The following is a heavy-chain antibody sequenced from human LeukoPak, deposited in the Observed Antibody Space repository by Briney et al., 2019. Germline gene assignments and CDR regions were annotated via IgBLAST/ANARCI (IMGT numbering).Heavy chain of an antibody. Sequence: SETLSLTCAVYGGSFSDYYWSWLRQPPGKGLEWIGEINHSGSTNYNPSLKSRVTISVDTSKNQFSLKLSSVTAADTAVYYCARDRLDSYYNFWSGYYPFDYWGQGNLVTVSS. V-gene: IGHV4-34*01. CDR1: GGSFSDYY. J-gene: IGHJ4*02. CDR3: ARDRLDSYYNFWSGYYPFDY. CDR2: INHSGST. D-gene: IGHD3-3*01.